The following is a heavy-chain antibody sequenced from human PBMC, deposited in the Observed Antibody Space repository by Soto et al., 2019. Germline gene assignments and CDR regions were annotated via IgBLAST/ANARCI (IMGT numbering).Heavy chain of an antibody. V-gene: IGHV4-34*01. CDR2: INHSGST. J-gene: IGHJ1*01. CDR3: ATSYRGIAAAGTRYFQH. CDR1: GGSFSGYY. D-gene: IGHD6-13*01. Sequence: TSETLSLTCAVYGGSFSGYYWSWIRQPPGKGLEWIGEINHSGSTNYNPSLKSRVTISVDTSKNQFSLKLSSVTAADTAVYYCATSYRGIAAAGTRYFQHWGQGTLVTVSS.